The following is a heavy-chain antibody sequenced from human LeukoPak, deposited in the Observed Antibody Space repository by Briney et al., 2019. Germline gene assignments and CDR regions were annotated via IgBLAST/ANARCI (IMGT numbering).Heavy chain of an antibody. D-gene: IGHD3-22*01. CDR3: ARERDYYDSSGYYWAAFDI. CDR2: IYHSGST. CDR1: GGSISSGGYS. J-gene: IGHJ3*02. V-gene: IGHV4-30-2*01. Sequence: SETLSLTCAVSGGSISSGGYSWSWIRQPPGKGLEWIGYIYHSGSTYYNPSLKSRVTISVDRSKNQFSLKLSSVTAAGTAVYYCARERDYYDSSGYYWAAFDIWGQGTMVTVSS.